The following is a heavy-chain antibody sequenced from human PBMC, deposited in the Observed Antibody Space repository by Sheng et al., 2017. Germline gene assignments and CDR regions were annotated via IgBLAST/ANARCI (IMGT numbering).Heavy chain of an antibody. CDR1: GFTFDDYT. V-gene: IGHV3-43*01. CDR3: AKEASSYGYPYFDY. CDR2: ISWDGGST. J-gene: IGHJ4*02. D-gene: IGHD5-18*01. Sequence: EVQLVESGGVVVQPGGSLRLSCAASGFTFDDYTMHWVRQAPGKGLEWVSLISWDGGSTYYADSVKGRFTISRDNSKNSLYLQMNSLRTEDTALYYCAKEASSYGYPYFDYWGQGTLVTVSS.